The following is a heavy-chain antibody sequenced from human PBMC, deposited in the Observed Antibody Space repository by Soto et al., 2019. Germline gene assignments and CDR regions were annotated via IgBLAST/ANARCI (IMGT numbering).Heavy chain of an antibody. Sequence: GGSLRLSSAASGFTFRSYAMHWVRQAPGKGLEWVAVISYDGSNKYYADSVKGRFTISRDNSKNTLYLQMNSLRAEDTAVYYCARYIVVVTATYAFDIWGQGTMVTVSS. CDR3: ARYIVVVTATYAFDI. J-gene: IGHJ3*02. D-gene: IGHD2-21*02. V-gene: IGHV3-30-3*01. CDR2: ISYDGSNK. CDR1: GFTFRSYA.